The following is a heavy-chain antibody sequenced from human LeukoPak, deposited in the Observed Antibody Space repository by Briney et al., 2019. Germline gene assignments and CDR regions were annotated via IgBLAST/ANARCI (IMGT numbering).Heavy chain of an antibody. CDR3: ARATGLDFDS. CDR2: IYTGNSTT. J-gene: IGHJ4*02. D-gene: IGHD3/OR15-3a*01. Sequence: PAGGSLRLSCAASGFTVSSNYMSWVRQAPGKGLEWVSVIYTGNSTTYYADSVKGRFTTSRDNSKNTLYLQMNNLRAEDTAVYYCARATGLDFDSWGQGTLVTVSS. CDR1: GFTVSSNY. V-gene: IGHV3-53*01.